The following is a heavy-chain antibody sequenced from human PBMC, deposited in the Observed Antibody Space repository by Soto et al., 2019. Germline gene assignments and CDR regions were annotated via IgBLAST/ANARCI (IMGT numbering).Heavy chain of an antibody. CDR1: GGSFSGYY. CDR3: ARVLLWFGEPDAFDI. Sequence: QVQLQQWGAGLLKPSETLSLTCAVYGGSFSGYYWSWIRQPPGKGLEWIGEINHSGSTNYNPSLKSRVTISVDTSKNQFSLKLSSVTAADTAVYYCARVLLWFGEPDAFDIWGQGTMVTVSS. D-gene: IGHD3-10*01. V-gene: IGHV4-34*01. CDR2: INHSGST. J-gene: IGHJ3*02.